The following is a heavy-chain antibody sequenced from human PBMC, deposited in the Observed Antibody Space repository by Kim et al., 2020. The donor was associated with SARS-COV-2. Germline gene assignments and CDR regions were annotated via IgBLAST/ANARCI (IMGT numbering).Heavy chain of an antibody. CDR1: GFIVSANY. J-gene: IGHJ6*02. CDR2: IYSGGSP. Sequence: GGSLRLSCAASGFIVSANYMSWVRQAPGKGRGWVSVIYSGGSPAYAAPGKARFTAPSHNSKNTRYLQMNSLRPEATPVFYCARGVSRSGALLFMDFWA. CDR3: ARGVSRSGALLFMDF. D-gene: IGHD3-10*01. V-gene: IGHV3-53*04.